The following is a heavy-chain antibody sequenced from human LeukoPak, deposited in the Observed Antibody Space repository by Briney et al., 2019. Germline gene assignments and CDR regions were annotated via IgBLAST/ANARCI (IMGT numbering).Heavy chain of an antibody. V-gene: IGHV3-30*04. CDR3: AKAVVVVPAATPFDY. J-gene: IGHJ4*02. CDR2: ISYDGSNK. CDR1: GFTFSSYA. D-gene: IGHD2-2*01. Sequence: GGSLRLSCAASGFTFSSYAMHWVRQPPGKGLEWVAVISYDGSNKYYADSVKGRFTISRDNSKNTLYLQMNGLRAEDTALFYCAKAVVVVPAATPFDYWGLGTLVTVSS.